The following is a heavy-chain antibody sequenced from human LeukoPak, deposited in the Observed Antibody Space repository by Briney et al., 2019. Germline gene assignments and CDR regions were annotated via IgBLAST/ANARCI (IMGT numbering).Heavy chain of an antibody. CDR3: ARTLIAAAAYGRMGYYYYYMDV. Sequence: SETLSLTCTVSGGSISTYYWSLIRQPAGKGLEWIGRIYASGNTNYNPSLKSRVTMSLDTSKNQFSLRLTSVTAADTAVYYCARTLIAAAAYGRMGYYYYYMDVWGKGTTVTVSS. CDR1: GGSISTYY. J-gene: IGHJ6*03. V-gene: IGHV4-4*07. D-gene: IGHD6-13*01. CDR2: IYASGNT.